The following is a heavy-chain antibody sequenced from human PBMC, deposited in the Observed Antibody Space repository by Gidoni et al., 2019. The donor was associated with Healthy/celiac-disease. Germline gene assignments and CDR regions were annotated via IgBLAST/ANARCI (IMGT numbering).Heavy chain of an antibody. CDR3: ARHLLRHDSNWFDP. D-gene: IGHD3-22*01. V-gene: IGHV4-38-2*01. J-gene: IGHJ5*02. CDR2: IYHSGST. Sequence: QVQLQESGPGLVKPSETLSLTCAVSGYSISSGYYWGWIRQPPGKGLEWIGSIYHSGSTYYNPSLKSRVTISVDTSKNQFSLKLSSVTAADTAVYYCARHLLRHDSNWFDPWGQGTLVTVSS. CDR1: GYSISSGYY.